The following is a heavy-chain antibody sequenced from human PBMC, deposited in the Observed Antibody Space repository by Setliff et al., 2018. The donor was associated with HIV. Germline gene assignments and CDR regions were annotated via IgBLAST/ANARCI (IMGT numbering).Heavy chain of an antibody. D-gene: IGHD3-10*01. CDR2: IYYTGST. Sequence: PSETLSLTCTVSGGSISTSRHYWGWIRQPQGQGLVWIGSIYYTGSTYYNSSLKSRVTKSVDTSKNQFSLKLGSVTAADTAVYYCARDDTVVRGDIDYWGQGTLVTVSS. J-gene: IGHJ4*02. CDR3: ARDDTVVRGDIDY. V-gene: IGHV4-39*07. CDR1: GGSISTSRHY.